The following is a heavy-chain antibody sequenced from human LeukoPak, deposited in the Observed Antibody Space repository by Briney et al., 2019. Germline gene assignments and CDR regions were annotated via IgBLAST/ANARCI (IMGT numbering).Heavy chain of an antibody. D-gene: IGHD3-9*01. CDR3: ARVGADYDILTGYDY. V-gene: IGHV5-51*01. CDR2: IYPDDSDT. J-gene: IGHJ4*02. CDR1: GYSFTSYW. Sequence: GESLKISCKGSGYSFTSYWIGWVRQMPGRGLEWMGIIYPDDSDTRHSPSFQGQVTISADKSISTAYLQWSSLKASDTAMYYCARVGADYDILTGYDYWGQGTLVTVSS.